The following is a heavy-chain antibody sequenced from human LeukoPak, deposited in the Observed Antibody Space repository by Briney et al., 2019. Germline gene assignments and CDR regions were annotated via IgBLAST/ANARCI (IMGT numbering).Heavy chain of an antibody. D-gene: IGHD5-24*01. J-gene: IGHJ3*02. CDR3: ARDERWLQLGNAFDI. Sequence: SQTLSLTCTVSGGSISSGSYYWSWIRQPAGKGLEWIGRIYTSGSTYYNPSLKSRVTISVDTSKNQFSLKLSSVTAADTAVYYCARDERWLQLGNAFDIWGQGTMVTVSS. CDR1: GGSISSGSYY. CDR2: IYTSGST. V-gene: IGHV4-61*02.